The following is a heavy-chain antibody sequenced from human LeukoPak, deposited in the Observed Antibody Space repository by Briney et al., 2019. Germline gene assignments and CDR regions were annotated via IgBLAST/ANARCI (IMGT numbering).Heavy chain of an antibody. J-gene: IGHJ3*02. Sequence: GGSLRLSCAASGFTFSSYSMNWVRQAPGKGLERVSVFYPGGSTFYAESVRGRFTISRDNSKNTLYLQMNTLRADDTAVYYCARGPLHDVLTEYSLGAFDIWGQGTMVTVSS. CDR3: ARGPLHDVLTEYSLGAFDI. CDR2: FYPGGST. CDR1: GFTFSSYS. V-gene: IGHV3-53*01. D-gene: IGHD3-9*01.